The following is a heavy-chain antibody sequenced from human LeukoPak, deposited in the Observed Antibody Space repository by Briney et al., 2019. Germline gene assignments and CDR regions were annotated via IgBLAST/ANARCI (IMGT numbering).Heavy chain of an antibody. D-gene: IGHD1-26*01. J-gene: IGHJ4*02. CDR3: AKAGSIRFDY. V-gene: IGHV3-23*01. CDR1: GFTFSSYG. CDR2: ISGSGGST. Sequence: GGSLRLSCAASGFTFSSYGMSWVRQAPGKGLEWVSGISGSGGSTYYADSVKGRFTISRDNSKNTLYLQMNSLRAEDTAAYYCAKAGSIRFDYWGQGTLVTVSS.